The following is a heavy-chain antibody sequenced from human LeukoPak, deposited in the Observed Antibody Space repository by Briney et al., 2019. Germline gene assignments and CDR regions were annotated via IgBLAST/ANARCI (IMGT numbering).Heavy chain of an antibody. CDR3: AKDLVVPTTTEA. D-gene: IGHD2-2*01. CDR1: GFTFSSNG. Sequence: PGGSLRLSCAASGFTFSSNGMHWVRQAPGKGLEWVAFIRYDGGNKYYADSVKGRFTISRDNSKNTLYLQMNSLRAEDTAVYYCAKDLVVPTTTEAWGQGALVTVSS. V-gene: IGHV3-30*02. J-gene: IGHJ5*02. CDR2: IRYDGGNK.